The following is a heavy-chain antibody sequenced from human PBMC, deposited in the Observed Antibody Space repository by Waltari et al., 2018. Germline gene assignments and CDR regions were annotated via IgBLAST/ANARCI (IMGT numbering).Heavy chain of an antibody. CDR2: IYDSGST. Sequence: QVQLQESGPGLVKPSQTLSLTCTVSGGSISSGGYYWSWIRQHPGKGLEWIWYIYDSGSTYYNPALKSRVTKSVDTSKNQFSLKLSSVTAADTAVYYCARVDILTGYYFDYWGQGTLVTVSS. V-gene: IGHV4-31*03. D-gene: IGHD3-9*01. CDR3: ARVDILTGYYFDY. J-gene: IGHJ4*02. CDR1: GGSISSGGYY.